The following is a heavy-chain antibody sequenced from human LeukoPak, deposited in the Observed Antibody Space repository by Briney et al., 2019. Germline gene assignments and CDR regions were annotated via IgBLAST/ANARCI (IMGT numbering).Heavy chain of an antibody. J-gene: IGHJ5*02. D-gene: IGHD4-17*01. V-gene: IGHV3-73*01. CDR3: TRGNDYGDFRGFDP. CDR2: SRSKANSYAT. CDR1: GFTFSGSA. Sequence: GGSLRLSCAASGFTFSGSAMHWVRQACGKGLEWVGRSRSKANSYATAYAASVKGRFTISRDDSKNTAYLQMNSLKTEDTAVYYCTRGNDYGDFRGFDPWGQGTLVTVSS.